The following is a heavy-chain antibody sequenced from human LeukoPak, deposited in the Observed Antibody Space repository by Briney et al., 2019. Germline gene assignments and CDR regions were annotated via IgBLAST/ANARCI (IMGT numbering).Heavy chain of an antibody. Sequence: GGSLRLSCAASGFTFINYGMHWVRQAPGRGLEWVALISYDGSKKYYADSVKGRFTISRDNPKNTLYLQMNSLRAEDTAVYYCTTWLRDHDSSGYYYWGQGTLVTVSS. CDR3: TTWLRDHDSSGYYY. V-gene: IGHV3-30*03. J-gene: IGHJ4*02. CDR1: GFTFINYG. CDR2: ISYDGSKK. D-gene: IGHD3-22*01.